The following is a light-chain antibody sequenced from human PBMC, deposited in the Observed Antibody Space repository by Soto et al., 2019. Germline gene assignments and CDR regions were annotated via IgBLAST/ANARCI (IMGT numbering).Light chain of an antibody. CDR3: QQRSNWPPGGT. J-gene: IGKJ2*01. Sequence: EIVLTQSPATLSLSPGKRATLSCRASQSVSSYLAWYQQKPGQAPRLLIYDASNRATGIPARFSGSGSGTDFTLTISSLEPEDFAVYYCQQRSNWPPGGTFGQGTKLEIK. V-gene: IGKV3-11*01. CDR2: DAS. CDR1: QSVSSY.